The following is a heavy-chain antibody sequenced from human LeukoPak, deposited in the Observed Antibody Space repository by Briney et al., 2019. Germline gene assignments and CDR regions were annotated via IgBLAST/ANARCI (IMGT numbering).Heavy chain of an antibody. CDR1: AYTFTGYY. Sequence: PWASVKVSCKASAYTFTGYYMHWVRQAPGQGLEWMGWIYPNSDGTNYAQKFQGRVTMTRDTSISTAYMELSRLRSDDTAVYYCARGNYYDSSGYSDWGQGTLVTVSS. D-gene: IGHD3-22*01. J-gene: IGHJ4*02. CDR3: ARGNYYDSSGYSD. CDR2: IYPNSDGT. V-gene: IGHV1-2*02.